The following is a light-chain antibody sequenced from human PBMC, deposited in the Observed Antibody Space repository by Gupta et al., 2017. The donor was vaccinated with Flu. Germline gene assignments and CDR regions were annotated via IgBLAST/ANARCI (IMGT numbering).Light chain of an antibody. CDR3: QERSDWPRAT. CDR1: RSLGTY. CDR2: DAT. J-gene: IGKJ1*01. V-gene: IGKV3-11*01. Sequence: EIVLTQSPATLSLSPGDRATFSCRASRSLGTYLAWYQHRPGQAPRLLVYDATNRATGIPARFSGSGVGTHFTLTISSLEPDDFATYYCQERSDWPRATFGQGTKVEFK.